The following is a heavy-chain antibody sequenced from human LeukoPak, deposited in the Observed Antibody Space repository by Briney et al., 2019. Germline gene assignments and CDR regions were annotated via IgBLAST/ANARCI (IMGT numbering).Heavy chain of an antibody. CDR3: ARTPPIEPYYYVDV. CDR1: GGSISSYY. D-gene: IGHD2-15*01. CDR2: ISYSGST. V-gene: IGHV4-59*08. Sequence: PSETLSLTCTVSGGSISSYYWNWIRQPPGKGLEWIGHISYSGSTNYNPSLKSRLTISVGTSKNQFSLKLSSVTAADTAIYYCARTPPIEPYYYVDVWGTGTTVTVSS. J-gene: IGHJ6*03.